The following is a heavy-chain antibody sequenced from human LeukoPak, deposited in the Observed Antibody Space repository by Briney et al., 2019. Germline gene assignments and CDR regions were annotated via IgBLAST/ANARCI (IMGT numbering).Heavy chain of an antibody. D-gene: IGHD4-17*01. CDR2: IYHSGST. CDR3: ARLNTVTYDHDY. CDR1: GGSISSSNW. V-gene: IGHV4-4*02. J-gene: IGHJ4*02. Sequence: TPSETLSLTCAVSGGSISSSNWWSWVRQPPGKGLEWIGEIYHSGSTNYNPSLKSRVTISVDTSKNQFSLKLSSVTAADTAVYYCARLNTVTYDHDYWGQGTLVTVSS.